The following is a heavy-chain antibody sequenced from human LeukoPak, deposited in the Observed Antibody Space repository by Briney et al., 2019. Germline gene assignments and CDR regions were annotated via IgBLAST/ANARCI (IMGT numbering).Heavy chain of an antibody. CDR1: GFTVSSNY. CDR2: IYSGGST. D-gene: IGHD3-3*01. Sequence: GGSLRLSCAASGFTVSSNYMSWVRQAPGKGLEWVSVIYSGGSTYYADSVEGRFTISRDNSKNTLYLQMNSLRAEDTAVYYCARSTGDFWSPYDYWGQGTLVTVSS. CDR3: ARSTGDFWSPYDY. V-gene: IGHV3-66*01. J-gene: IGHJ4*02.